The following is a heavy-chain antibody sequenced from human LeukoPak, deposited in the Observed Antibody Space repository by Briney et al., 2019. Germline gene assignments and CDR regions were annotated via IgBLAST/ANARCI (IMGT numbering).Heavy chain of an antibody. Sequence: AGGSLRLSCAASGFTFSDYYMRWIRQAPGKGLEWVSYISSSGSTIYYADSVKGRFTISRDNAKNSLYLQMNSLRAEDTAVYYCASEPGIAALYGMDVWGQGTTVTVSS. J-gene: IGHJ6*02. D-gene: IGHD6-13*01. V-gene: IGHV3-11*01. CDR2: ISSSGSTI. CDR3: ASEPGIAALYGMDV. CDR1: GFTFSDYY.